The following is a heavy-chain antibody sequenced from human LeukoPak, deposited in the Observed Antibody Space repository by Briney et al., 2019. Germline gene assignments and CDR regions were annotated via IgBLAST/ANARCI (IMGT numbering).Heavy chain of an antibody. D-gene: IGHD3-9*01. J-gene: IGHJ4*02. Sequence: GGSLRLSCEASGFPFSSYVMSCVRQAPGKGLEWIAYINHNAEMIFYPDFVKGRFTISRDNAKNSLYLQMNALRDEDTAIYYCARDHDWAFDLWGQGTLVTVSS. CDR2: INHNAEMI. CDR3: ARDHDWAFDL. V-gene: IGHV3-48*02. CDR1: GFPFSSYV.